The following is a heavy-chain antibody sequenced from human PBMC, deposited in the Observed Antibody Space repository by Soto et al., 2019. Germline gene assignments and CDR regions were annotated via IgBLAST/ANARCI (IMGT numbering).Heavy chain of an antibody. CDR2: ISYDGSNK. Sequence: PGGSLRLSCAASGFTFSSYGMHWVRQAPGKGLEWVAVISYDGSNKYYADSVKGRFTISRDNSKNTLYLQMNSLRAEDTAVYYCAKDHRGYSYGVLDYWGQGTLVTVSS. V-gene: IGHV3-30*18. CDR3: AKDHRGYSYGVLDY. D-gene: IGHD5-18*01. J-gene: IGHJ4*02. CDR1: GFTFSSYG.